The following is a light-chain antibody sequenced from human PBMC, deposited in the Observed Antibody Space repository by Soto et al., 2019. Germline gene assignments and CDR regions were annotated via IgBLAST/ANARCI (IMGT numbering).Light chain of an antibody. CDR3: QQYGSSPYT. J-gene: IGKJ2*01. Sequence: EIVLTQSPGTLSLSPGERATLSCRASQSVSSSYLAWYQQKPGQAPRLLIYGASSSATGIPDRFSGNGSGMAFTLTISRLEPEDFAVYYGQQYGSSPYTFGQGTKLEIK. CDR1: QSVSSSY. V-gene: IGKV3-20*01. CDR2: GAS.